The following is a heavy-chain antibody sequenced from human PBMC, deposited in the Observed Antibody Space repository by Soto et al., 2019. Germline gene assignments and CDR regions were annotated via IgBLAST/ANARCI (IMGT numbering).Heavy chain of an antibody. CDR3: ARVYTGMGRYYYGMDV. J-gene: IGHJ6*02. CDR1: GYTFTSYD. D-gene: IGHD3-10*01. CDR2: MNPNSGNT. V-gene: IGHV1-8*01. Sequence: QVQLVQSGAEVKKPGASVKVSCKASGYTFTSYDINWVRQATGQGLEWMGWMNPNSGNTGYAQKFQGRVTMTRNTSISTAYMELSSLRSEDMAVYYCARVYTGMGRYYYGMDVWGQGTTVTVSS.